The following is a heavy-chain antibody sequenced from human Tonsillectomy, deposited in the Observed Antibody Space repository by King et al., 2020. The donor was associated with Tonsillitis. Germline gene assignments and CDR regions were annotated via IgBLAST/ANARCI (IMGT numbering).Heavy chain of an antibody. Sequence: VQLVESGGGLVKPGGSLRLSCAASGFTFSNAWMSWVRQAPGKGLEWVGRIKSKTDGGTTDYAAPVKGRFTISRDDSKNTLYLQMNSLKTEDTAVYYCTTNENFSSTSCYGGDYYYYYGMDVWGQGTTVTVSS. J-gene: IGHJ6*02. D-gene: IGHD2-2*01. V-gene: IGHV3-15*01. CDR3: TTNENFSSTSCYGGDYYYYYGMDV. CDR2: IKSKTDGGTT. CDR1: GFTFSNAW.